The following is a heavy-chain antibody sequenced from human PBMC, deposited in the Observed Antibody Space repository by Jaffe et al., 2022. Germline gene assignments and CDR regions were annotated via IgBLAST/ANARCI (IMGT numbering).Heavy chain of an antibody. CDR2: INQDGSEE. CDR3: ARGGTLDLDY. D-gene: IGHD1-1*01. Sequence: EVQLVESGGGLVQPGGSLRLSCVASGFTFSRLYMSWLRQAPGKGLEWVANINQDGSEEYYVDSVKGRFTISRDNAKNSLYLQINSLRAEDTAVYYCARGGTLDLDYWGQGTLVTVSP. J-gene: IGHJ4*02. V-gene: IGHV3-7*01. CDR1: GFTFSRLY.